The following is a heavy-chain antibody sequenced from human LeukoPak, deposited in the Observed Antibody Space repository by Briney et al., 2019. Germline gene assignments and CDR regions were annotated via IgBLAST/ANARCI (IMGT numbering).Heavy chain of an antibody. CDR3: ERAIAAGGYSFDY. CDR1: GYSFSNYY. J-gene: IGHJ4*01. CDR2: INLSGGAT. Sequence: GASVTVSFTASGYSFSNYYIHWVRRAPGQGLEWMGTINLSGGATRFAQKFQGRASMTRDMSTTTVCMELTSLTSDDTAEYYCERAIAAGGYSFDYRGQEPWSPSSQ. D-gene: IGHD2-15*01. V-gene: IGHV1-46*01.